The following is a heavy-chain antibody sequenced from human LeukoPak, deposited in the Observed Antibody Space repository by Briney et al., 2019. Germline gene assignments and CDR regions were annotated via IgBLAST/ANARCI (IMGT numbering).Heavy chain of an antibody. CDR3: AKMTWSGSYGVNDAFDI. J-gene: IGHJ3*02. CDR2: ISGSGGTT. V-gene: IGHV3-23*01. D-gene: IGHD1-26*01. CDR1: GFTFSNYA. Sequence: GGSLRLSCAASGFTFSNYAMSWVRQAPGKGLEWVLVISGSGGTTYYADSVKGRFTISRDNSKNTLYLQMNSLRAEDTAIYYCAKMTWSGSYGVNDAFDIWGQGTMVTVSS.